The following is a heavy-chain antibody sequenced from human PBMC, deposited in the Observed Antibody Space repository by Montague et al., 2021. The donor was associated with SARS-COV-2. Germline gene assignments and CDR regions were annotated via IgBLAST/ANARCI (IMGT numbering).Heavy chain of an antibody. Sequence: SETLSLTCTVSGDSISSYYWSWIRQPPGKGLEWIGYLYNSGSTKYNPSLKSRVTISVDTTKNQFSLKLSSVTAADTAVYYCARHIDKEGTYYYYYGMDVWGQGTTVTVSS. J-gene: IGHJ6*02. CDR1: GDSISSYY. CDR3: ARHIDKEGTYYYYYGMDV. CDR2: LYNSGST. V-gene: IGHV4-59*08. D-gene: IGHD2-15*01.